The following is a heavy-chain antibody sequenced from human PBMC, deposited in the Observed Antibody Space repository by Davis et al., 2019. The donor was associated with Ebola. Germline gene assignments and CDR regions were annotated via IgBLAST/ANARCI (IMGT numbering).Heavy chain of an antibody. CDR3: VNPLYYYYNMDV. D-gene: IGHD3-16*02. Sequence: GESLKISCAASGFTFSSYAMTWVRQAPGKGLEWVSAISGSGGSTHYADSVKGRFTISRDNSMNTVYLQMNSLTGEDTAVYYCVNPLYYYYNMDVWGKGTTVTVSS. V-gene: IGHV3-23*01. CDR2: ISGSGGST. CDR1: GFTFSSYA. J-gene: IGHJ6*03.